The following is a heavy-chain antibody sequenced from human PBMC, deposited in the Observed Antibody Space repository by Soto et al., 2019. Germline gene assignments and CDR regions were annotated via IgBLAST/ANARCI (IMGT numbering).Heavy chain of an antibody. V-gene: IGHV3-48*02. CDR3: EIQSGSYGDSGMDV. D-gene: IGHD1-26*01. J-gene: IGHJ6*02. CDR1: GFTFNTYS. CDR2: ISSSSRTI. Sequence: EVQVVESGGGLVQPGGSLRLSCAASGFTFNTYSINWVRQAPGKVLEWVSYISSSSRTIYYADSVKGRFTIARDDAKNSVYVQMNSLRDEATAVYYCEIQSGSYGDSGMDVWGQGTTVTVSS.